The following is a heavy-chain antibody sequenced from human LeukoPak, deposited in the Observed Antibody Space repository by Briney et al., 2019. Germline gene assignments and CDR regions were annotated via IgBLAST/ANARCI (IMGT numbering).Heavy chain of an antibody. CDR2: IYSGGST. Sequence: GGSLRLSCAASGFTVSSNYMSWVRQAPGKGLEWVSVIYSGGSTYYADSVKGRFTISRDNSKNTLYLEMNSLRAEDTAVYYCARESTSAGVDIWGQGTMVTVSS. V-gene: IGHV3-66*01. CDR3: ARESTSAGVDI. CDR1: GFTVSSNY. D-gene: IGHD7-27*01. J-gene: IGHJ3*02.